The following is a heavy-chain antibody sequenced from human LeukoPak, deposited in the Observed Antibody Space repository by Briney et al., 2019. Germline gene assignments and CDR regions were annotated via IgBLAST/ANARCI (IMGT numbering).Heavy chain of an antibody. CDR1: GFTFSSYW. Sequence: TGGSLRLSCAASGFTFSSYWMSWVRQAPGKGLEWVANIKQDGSEKYYVDSVKSRFTISRDNAKNSLYLQMNSLRAEDTAVYYCARDPYNGNYGDSYYYYMDVWGKGTTVTISS. CDR2: IKQDGSEK. J-gene: IGHJ6*03. V-gene: IGHV3-7*01. D-gene: IGHD1-26*01. CDR3: ARDPYNGNYGDSYYYYMDV.